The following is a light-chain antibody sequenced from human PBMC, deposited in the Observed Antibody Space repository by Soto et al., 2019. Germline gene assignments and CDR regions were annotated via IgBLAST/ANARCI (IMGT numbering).Light chain of an antibody. CDR2: GSS. CDR1: ENVGTN. CDR3: HQYNNSGLS. Sequence: IVMTQSPATLSVSPGEGVTLSCRASENVGTNLAWYQQKPGQAPRLLIYGSSTRPTGIPATFSGSGSGTEFTLTISSLQSEESAIYYCHQYNNSGLSFGGGTKVEIK. V-gene: IGKV3D-15*01. J-gene: IGKJ4*01.